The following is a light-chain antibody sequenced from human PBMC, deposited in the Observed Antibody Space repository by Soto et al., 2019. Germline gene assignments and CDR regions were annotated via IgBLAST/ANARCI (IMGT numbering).Light chain of an antibody. CDR2: WAS. J-gene: IGKJ2*01. V-gene: IGKV4-1*01. Sequence: DIVMTQSPDSLAVSLGERATINCKSSQSVLSSSNNKNFLAWYQQKPGQSPKLLIYWASTRESGVPDRFSGSGSGTDFPLTLRSLQAEDVAVYSGQQSYRIPYTFGQGTKLEIK. CDR3: QQSYRIPYT. CDR1: QSVLSSSNNKNF.